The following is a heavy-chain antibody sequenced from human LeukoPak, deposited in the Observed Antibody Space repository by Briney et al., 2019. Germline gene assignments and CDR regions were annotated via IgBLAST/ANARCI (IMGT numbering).Heavy chain of an antibody. Sequence: SETLSLTCTVSGGSISSGSYYWNWIRQPAGKGLEWIGRIYTSGSTNYNPSLKSRVTISVDTSKNQFSLKLSSVTAADTAVYFCARGGRLLGKFDYWGQGTLVTVSS. CDR2: IYTSGST. CDR1: GGSISSGSYY. CDR3: ARGGRLLGKFDY. J-gene: IGHJ4*02. D-gene: IGHD3-22*01. V-gene: IGHV4-61*02.